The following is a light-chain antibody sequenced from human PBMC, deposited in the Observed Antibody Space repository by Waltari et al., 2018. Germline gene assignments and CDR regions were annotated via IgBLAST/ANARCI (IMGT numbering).Light chain of an antibody. CDR1: SHDIGHSDY. Sequence: ALTQPASVSGSPGQSITISCSGTSHDIGHSDYVAWYLQHPATAPKLIIFDFSKRPSGISDRFSASKSGSTASLTISGLQAEDEGEYFCGSYTTNSPFAVVFGGGTKLTVL. V-gene: IGLV2-14*03. CDR2: DFS. CDR3: GSYTTNSPFAVV. J-gene: IGLJ2*01.